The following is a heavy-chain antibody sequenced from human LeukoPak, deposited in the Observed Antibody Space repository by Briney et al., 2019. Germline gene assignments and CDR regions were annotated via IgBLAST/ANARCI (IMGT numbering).Heavy chain of an antibody. CDR3: ARDTGSSTSCCTPRDY. V-gene: IGHV1-18*01. Sequence: APVKVSCKASGYTFTSYGISWVRQAPGQGLEWMGWISAYNGNTNYAQKLQGRVTMTTDTSTSTAYMELRSLRSDDTAVYYCARDTGSSTSCCTPRDYWGQGTLVTVSS. CDR2: ISAYNGNT. J-gene: IGHJ4*02. CDR1: GYTFTSYG. D-gene: IGHD2-2*01.